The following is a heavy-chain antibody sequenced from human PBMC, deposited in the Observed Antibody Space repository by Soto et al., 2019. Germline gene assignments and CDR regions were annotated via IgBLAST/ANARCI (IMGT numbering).Heavy chain of an antibody. V-gene: IGHV1-69*01. CDR2: IIPIFGTA. CDR1: GGSNSRNT. J-gene: IGHJ5*02. Sequence: SVKRSCEAAGGSNSRNTISWVRPSLGQGLEWMGGIIPIFGTANYAQKFQGRVTITADESTSTAYMELSSLRSEDTAVYYCARDRGYYDSSGAESWGQGTPVTFSS. D-gene: IGHD3-22*01. CDR3: ARDRGYYDSSGAES.